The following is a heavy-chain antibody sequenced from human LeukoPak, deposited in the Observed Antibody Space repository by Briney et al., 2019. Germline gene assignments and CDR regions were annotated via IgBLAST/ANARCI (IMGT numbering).Heavy chain of an antibody. CDR3: ARGARAGYNFEPLDS. CDR1: GGSMSSYY. CDR2: IYYSGST. Sequence: SETLSLTCTVSGGSMSSYYWSWIRQPPGKGLEWIGYIYYSGSTKYNPSLKSRVTISVDTSKNQFSLKLSSVTAADTAVYYCARGARAGYNFEPLDSWGQGTLVTVSS. J-gene: IGHJ4*02. V-gene: IGHV4-59*08. D-gene: IGHD5-24*01.